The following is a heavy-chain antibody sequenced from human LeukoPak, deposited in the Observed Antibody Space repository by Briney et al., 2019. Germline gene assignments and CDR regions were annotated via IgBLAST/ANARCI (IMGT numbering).Heavy chain of an antibody. D-gene: IGHD3-16*01. Sequence: GGSLRLSCAASGFTFSGYWMHWVRQAPGKGLEWVARISERGSVISYADSVRGRFTISRENARNAVYLQMDSLRAEDTAVYYCVRDLILTWTPGDDFDHWGQGTLVTVSS. CDR1: GFTFSGYW. J-gene: IGHJ4*02. V-gene: IGHV3-74*01. CDR3: VRDLILTWTPGDDFDH. CDR2: ISERGSVI.